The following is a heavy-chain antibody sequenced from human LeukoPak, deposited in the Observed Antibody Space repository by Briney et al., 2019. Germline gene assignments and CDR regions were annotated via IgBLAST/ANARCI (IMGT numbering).Heavy chain of an antibody. V-gene: IGHV4-34*01. CDR2: INDSGSS. D-gene: IGHD4-17*01. CDR1: GGSFGGYY. J-gene: IGHJ6*03. Sequence: PSETLSLTCAVYGGSFGGYYWSWIRQPPGKGLEWIGEINDSGSSNYIPSLKSRVTMSVDTSKNQFSLKLSSVTAADTAVYYCARDQVTVTTWDYYYYMDVWGKGTTVTISS. CDR3: ARDQVTVTTWDYYYYMDV.